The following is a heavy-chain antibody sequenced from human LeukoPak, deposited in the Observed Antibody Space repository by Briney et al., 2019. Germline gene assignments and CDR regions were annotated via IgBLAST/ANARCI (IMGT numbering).Heavy chain of an antibody. J-gene: IGHJ4*02. Sequence: ASVKVSCKASGYTFTGYYMHWVRQAPGQGLEWMGWINPNSGGTNYAQKFQGRVTMIRDTSISTAYMELSRLRSDDTAVYYCARDVGEYCSSVSCYASDYWGQGTLVTVSS. CDR3: ARDVGEYCSSVSCYASDY. CDR2: INPNSGGT. CDR1: GYTFTGYY. D-gene: IGHD2-2*01. V-gene: IGHV1-2*02.